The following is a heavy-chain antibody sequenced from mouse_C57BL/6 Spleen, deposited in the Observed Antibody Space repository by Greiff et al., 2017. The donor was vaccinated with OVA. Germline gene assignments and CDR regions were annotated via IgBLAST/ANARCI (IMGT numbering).Heavy chain of an antibody. V-gene: IGHV3-6*01. CDR3: AREQD. CDR2: ISYDGSN. J-gene: IGHJ2*01. Sequence: DVQLQESGPGLVKPSQSLSLTCSVTGYSITSGYYWNWIRQFPGNKLEWMGYISYDGSNNYNPSLKNRISITRDTSKNQFFLKLNSVTTEDTATYYCAREQDWGQGTTLTVSS. CDR1: GYSITSGYY.